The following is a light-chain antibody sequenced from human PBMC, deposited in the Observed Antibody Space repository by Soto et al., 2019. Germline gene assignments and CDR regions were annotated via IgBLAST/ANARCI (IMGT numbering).Light chain of an antibody. V-gene: IGKV3-20*01. J-gene: IGKJ4*01. CDR3: QYYGSSPLT. Sequence: EIVMTPSPATLSVAPGERATLYCRASQSVTATYLAWYQQKPGQAPRRLIYAASIRATGIPDRFSGSGSGTDFTLTISRLEPEDFAIYYCQYYGSSPLTFGGGTKVDIK. CDR1: QSVTATY. CDR2: AAS.